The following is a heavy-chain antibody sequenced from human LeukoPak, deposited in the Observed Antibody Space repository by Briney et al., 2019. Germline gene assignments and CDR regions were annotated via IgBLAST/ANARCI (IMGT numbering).Heavy chain of an antibody. CDR3: ARAVYYYGSGSYLGYYYYYYGMDV. Sequence: GRSLRLSCAASAFTFSTYAMRWVRQPPGKGLEWVAVIWFDGGVEYYADSVKGRFTISRDNAKNSLYLQMNSLRAEDTAVYYCARAVYYYGSGSYLGYYYYYYGMDVWGQGTTVTVSS. D-gene: IGHD3-10*01. CDR2: IWFDGGVE. CDR1: AFTFSTYA. J-gene: IGHJ6*02. V-gene: IGHV3-33*01.